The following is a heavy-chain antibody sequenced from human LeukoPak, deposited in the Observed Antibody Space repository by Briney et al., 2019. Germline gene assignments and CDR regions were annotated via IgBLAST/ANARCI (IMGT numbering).Heavy chain of an antibody. CDR2: IKQDGSEK. CDR1: GFIFSSYW. V-gene: IGHV3-7*01. D-gene: IGHD1-26*01. J-gene: IGHJ4*02. Sequence: GGSLRLSCAASGFIFSSYWMSWVRQAPGKGLEWVANIKQDGSEKYYVDSVKGRFTISRDNAKNSLYLQMNNLRGEDTAVYYCARDKIVGATHFDYWGQGTLVTVSS. CDR3: ARDKIVGATHFDY.